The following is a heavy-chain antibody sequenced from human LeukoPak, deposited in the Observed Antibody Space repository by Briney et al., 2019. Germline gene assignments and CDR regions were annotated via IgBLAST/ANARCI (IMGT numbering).Heavy chain of an antibody. CDR1: GYTLTELS. Sequence: ASVKVSCKVSGYTLTELSMHWVRQAPGKGLEWMGGFDPEDGETIYAQKFQGRVTMTEDTSTDTAYMELSSLRSEDTAVYYCATGDAYYYYMDVWGKGTTVTVSS. CDR2: FDPEDGET. J-gene: IGHJ6*03. CDR3: ATGDAYYYYMDV. V-gene: IGHV1-24*01.